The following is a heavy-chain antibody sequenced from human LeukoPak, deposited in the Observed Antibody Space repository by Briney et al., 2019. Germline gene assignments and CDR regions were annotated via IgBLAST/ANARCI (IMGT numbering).Heavy chain of an antibody. D-gene: IGHD3-16*01. V-gene: IGHV3-11*06. CDR1: GFTFSDYY. CDR2: ISSSSSYT. CDR3: ARERITWFDS. Sequence: PGGSLRLSCAASGFTFSDYYMSWIRQAPGKGLEWVSYISSSSSYTNYADSVKGRFTISRDNAKKSLYLQMNSLRAEDTAVYYCARERITWFDSWGQGTLVTVSS. J-gene: IGHJ5*01.